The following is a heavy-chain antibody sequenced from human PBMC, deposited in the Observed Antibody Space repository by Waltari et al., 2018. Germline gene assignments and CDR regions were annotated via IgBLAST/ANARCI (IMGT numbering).Heavy chain of an antibody. CDR3: ASIRIFGVGNFDL. D-gene: IGHD3-3*02. V-gene: IGHV4-39*07. J-gene: IGHJ2*01. CDR2: IYYSGST. Sequence: QLQLQESSPGLVKPSETLSLTCTVSGGSISSSSYYWGWIRQPPGKGLEWIGSIYYSGSTYYNPSLKSRVTISVDTSKNQFSLKLSSVTAADTAVYYCASIRIFGVGNFDLWGRGTLVTVSS. CDR1: GGSISSSSYY.